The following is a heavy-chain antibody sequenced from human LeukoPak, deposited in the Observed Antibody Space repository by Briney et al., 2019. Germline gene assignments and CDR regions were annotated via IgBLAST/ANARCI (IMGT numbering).Heavy chain of an antibody. D-gene: IGHD5-18*01. CDR2: IYRSGST. J-gene: IGHJ3*02. V-gene: IGHV4-39*07. CDR3: ARDGLWIQNAFDI. Sequence: SETLSLTCTVPGGSISNSSYFWGWIRQPPGRGLEWIGSIYRSGSTYYNSSLKSRVTISVDTSKNQFSLKLSSVTAADTAVYYCARDGLWIQNAFDIWGQGTMVTVSS. CDR1: GGSISNSSYF.